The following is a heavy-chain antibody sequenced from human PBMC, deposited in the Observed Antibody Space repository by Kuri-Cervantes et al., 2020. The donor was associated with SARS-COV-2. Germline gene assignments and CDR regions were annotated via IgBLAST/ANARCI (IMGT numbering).Heavy chain of an antibody. CDR2: IRYDGSNK. CDR3: ARDPGGYDLHDAFDI. CDR1: GFTFSSYG. J-gene: IGHJ3*02. Sequence: LSLTCAASGFTFSSYGMHWVRQAPGKGLEWVAFIRYDGSNKYYADSVKGRFTISRDNAKNSLYLQMSSLRAEDTAVYYCARDPGGYDLHDAFDIWGQGTMVTVSS. V-gene: IGHV3-30*02. D-gene: IGHD5-12*01.